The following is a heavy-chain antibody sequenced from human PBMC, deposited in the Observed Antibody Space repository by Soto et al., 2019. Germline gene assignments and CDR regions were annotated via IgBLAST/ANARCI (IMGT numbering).Heavy chain of an antibody. CDR2: ISRGGNSV. V-gene: IGHV3-11*01. D-gene: IGHD1-26*01. CDR3: ARIIQGAGFDY. Sequence: QVQLVESGGGLVKPGESLRLSCAASGFTFNDHYMSLVRQAPGLGLEWVSYISRGGNSVYYADSVKGRFTISRDNVKNALYLQMNSLRAEDMAVYYCARIIQGAGFDYWGQGTLVTVSS. J-gene: IGHJ4*02. CDR1: GFTFNDHY.